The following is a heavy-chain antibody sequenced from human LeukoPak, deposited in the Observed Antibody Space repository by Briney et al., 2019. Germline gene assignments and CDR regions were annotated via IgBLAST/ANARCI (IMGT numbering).Heavy chain of an antibody. CDR3: ARDVGGSLDY. D-gene: IGHD1-26*01. CDR1: GFTFSTYW. CDR2: IKGDKSAR. V-gene: IGHV3-7*01. Sequence: GGSLRLSCAASGFTFSTYWMAWVRQAPGKGLEWVDNIKGDKSARDQADSVKGRFTISRDNTQNSVYVQMSSLRGEDTAVYYCARDVGGSLDYWGQGTLVTVSS. J-gene: IGHJ4*02.